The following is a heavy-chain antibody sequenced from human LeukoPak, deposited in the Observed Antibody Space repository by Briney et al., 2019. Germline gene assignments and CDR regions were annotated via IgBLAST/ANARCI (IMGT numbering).Heavy chain of an antibody. CDR1: GYTFTSYA. CDR2: INTNTGNP. CDR3: AREVTPHYYDSSGYSPLDAFDI. D-gene: IGHD3-22*01. J-gene: IGHJ3*02. Sequence: ASVKVSCKASGYTFTSYAMNWVRQAPGQGLEWMGWINTNTGNPTYAQGFTGRFVFSLDTSVSTAYLQISSLKAEDTAVYYCAREVTPHYYDSSGYSPLDAFDIWGQGTMVTVSS. V-gene: IGHV7-4-1*02.